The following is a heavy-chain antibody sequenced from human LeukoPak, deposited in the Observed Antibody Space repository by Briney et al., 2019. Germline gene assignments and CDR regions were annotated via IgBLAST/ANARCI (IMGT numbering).Heavy chain of an antibody. CDR2: ISTYTGNT. Sequence: ASVKVSCKASGYTFTSYDINWVRQAPGQGLEWLGWISTYTGNTNYAQKLQGRVTMTKDTSTNTVYMEVRSLRSDDTAVYYCARDYSYGDYLAFWGQGTLVTVSS. V-gene: IGHV1-18*01. D-gene: IGHD4-17*01. J-gene: IGHJ4*02. CDR3: ARDYSYGDYLAF. CDR1: GYTFTSYD.